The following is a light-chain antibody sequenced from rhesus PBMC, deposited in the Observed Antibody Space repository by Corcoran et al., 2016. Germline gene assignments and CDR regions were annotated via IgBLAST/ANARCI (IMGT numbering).Light chain of an antibody. Sequence: DIQMTQSPSSLSASVGDRVTITCRASQGIRSYLNWYQQKPGKAPKLLIYNANRVERGVPSRFSGSGSVTEFTLTNSSLQPEDFATYYWQQYNSLPPYSFGQGTKVEIK. CDR2: NAN. CDR1: QGIRSY. CDR3: QQYNSLPPYS. J-gene: IGKJ2*01. V-gene: IGKV1-32*01.